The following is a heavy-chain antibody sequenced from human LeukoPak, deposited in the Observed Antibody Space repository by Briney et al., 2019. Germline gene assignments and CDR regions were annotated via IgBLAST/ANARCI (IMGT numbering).Heavy chain of an antibody. Sequence: AGGSLRLSCAASGFTFSNYAMSWVRQAPGKGLEWVSSISSSSSYIYYADSVKGRFTISRDNAKNSLYLQMNSLRAEDTAVYYCARGVTIFGVGKGDAFDIWGQGTMVTVSS. CDR1: GFTFSNYA. V-gene: IGHV3-21*01. J-gene: IGHJ3*02. CDR3: ARGVTIFGVGKGDAFDI. D-gene: IGHD3-3*01. CDR2: ISSSSSYI.